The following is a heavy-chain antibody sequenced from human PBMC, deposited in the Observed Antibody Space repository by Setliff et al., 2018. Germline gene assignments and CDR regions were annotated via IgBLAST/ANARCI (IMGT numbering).Heavy chain of an antibody. CDR1: GASFSDYY. Sequence: TLSLTCTVYGASFSDYYWGWVRQSPGKGLDWIGEINHSGTTNYDPSLRSRVTISVDTSKNQFSLILRSVTAADTAVYYCARGRMRGSCSGPSCTYDPFDIWGQGTPVTVSS. D-gene: IGHD2-2*01. V-gene: IGHV4-34*01. CDR3: ARGRMRGSCSGPSCTYDPFDI. J-gene: IGHJ3*02. CDR2: INHSGTT.